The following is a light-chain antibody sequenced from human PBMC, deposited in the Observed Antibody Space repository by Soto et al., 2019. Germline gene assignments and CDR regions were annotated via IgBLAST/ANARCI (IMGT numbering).Light chain of an antibody. CDR1: DNIGSN. CDR3: QQYYNVPRT. V-gene: IGKV1-39*01. CDR2: AAS. J-gene: IGKJ1*01. Sequence: DIQLTQSPASLSASVGDRVTITCRASDNIGSNLNWYQHQTGTAPKLLIYAASSLQGGVPSRFSGSGYGTQFTLTIASLQAEDVAVYYCQQYYNVPRTFGQGTKVEIK.